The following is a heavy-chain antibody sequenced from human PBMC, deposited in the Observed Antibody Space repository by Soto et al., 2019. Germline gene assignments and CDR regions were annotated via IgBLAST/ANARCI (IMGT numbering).Heavy chain of an antibody. D-gene: IGHD3-22*01. CDR1: VFTFSGSA. Sequence: GGSLRLYCAASVFTFSGSAMHWVRQASGKGLEWVGRIRSKANSYATAYAASVKGRFTISRDDSKNTAYLQMNSLKTEDTAVYYCTRHLHYYDSSGYGGAFDIWGQGTMVTASS. V-gene: IGHV3-73*01. CDR2: IRSKANSYAT. CDR3: TRHLHYYDSSGYGGAFDI. J-gene: IGHJ3*02.